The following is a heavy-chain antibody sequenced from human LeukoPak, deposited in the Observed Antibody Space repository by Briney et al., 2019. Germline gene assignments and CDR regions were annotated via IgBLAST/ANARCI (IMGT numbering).Heavy chain of an antibody. D-gene: IGHD6-6*01. V-gene: IGHV4-31*03. CDR1: GGSISSGGYY. Sequence: SQTLSLTCTVSGGSISSGGYYWSWIRQHPGKGLEWIGYIYYSGSTYYNPSLKSRVTISVDTSKNQFSLKLSSVTAADTAVYYCARAPYSSSSVYYFDYWGQGTLVTVSS. CDR3: ARAPYSSSSVYYFDY. J-gene: IGHJ4*02. CDR2: IYYSGST.